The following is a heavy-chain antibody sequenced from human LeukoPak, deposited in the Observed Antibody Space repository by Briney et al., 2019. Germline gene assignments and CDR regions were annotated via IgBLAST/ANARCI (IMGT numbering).Heavy chain of an antibody. J-gene: IGHJ4*02. CDR3: ARSYDTNFDY. D-gene: IGHD3-3*01. CDR2: IYFSGST. CDR1: GDSIRSYY. Sequence: SETLSLTCTVSGDSIRSYYWSWIRQPPGKGLEWIGYIYFSGSTSYNPSLKSRVTISVDRSKNQFSLKLSSVAAADTAVYYCARSYDTNFDYRGQGTLVTVS. V-gene: IGHV4-59*01.